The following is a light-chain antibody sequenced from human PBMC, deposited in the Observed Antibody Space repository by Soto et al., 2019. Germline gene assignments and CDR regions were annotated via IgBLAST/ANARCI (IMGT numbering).Light chain of an antibody. CDR3: HQYATSPYS. CDR1: QSFGSSSRY. V-gene: IGKV3-20*01. Sequence: EIVLTQSPGSLSLSPGVRVTLAYRASQSFGSSSRYLAWYQQKPGQAPRLLIYGASSRPTGIPDRFRGSGSGTDFTLSITRLEPEDVAVYYCHQYATSPYSFGQGTRLEI. J-gene: IGKJ2*03. CDR2: GAS.